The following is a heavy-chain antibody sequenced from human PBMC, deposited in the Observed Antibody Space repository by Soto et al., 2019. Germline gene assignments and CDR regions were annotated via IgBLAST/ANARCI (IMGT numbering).Heavy chain of an antibody. D-gene: IGHD3-10*01. CDR3: AKNSGWFNT. V-gene: IGHV3-23*01. Sequence: GGSLRLSCAASGFPFSSTDMTWVRQAPGKGLEWVSTIDGSGGTTYYADSVKGRFTISRDNSINTVFLQMNSLRADDTALYFCAKNSGWFNTWGHRALVTVSS. J-gene: IGHJ5*01. CDR2: IDGSGGTT. CDR1: GFPFSSTD.